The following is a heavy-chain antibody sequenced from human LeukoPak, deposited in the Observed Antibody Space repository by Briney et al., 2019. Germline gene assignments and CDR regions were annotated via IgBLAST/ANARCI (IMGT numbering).Heavy chain of an antibody. J-gene: IGHJ4*02. CDR2: ISWNSGSI. Sequence: GGSLRLSCAASGFTFDDYAMHWVRQAPGKGLEWVSGISWNSGSIGYADSVKGRFTISRDNAKNSLYLQMNSPRAEDTALYYCAKDTGYYYDSSNYWVWGQGTLVTVSS. CDR3: AKDTGYYYDSSNYWV. V-gene: IGHV3-9*01. CDR1: GFTFDDYA. D-gene: IGHD3-22*01.